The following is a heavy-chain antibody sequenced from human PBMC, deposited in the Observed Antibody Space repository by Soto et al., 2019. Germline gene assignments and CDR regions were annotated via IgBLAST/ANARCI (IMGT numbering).Heavy chain of an antibody. CDR2: VNTNNGKT. CDR3: ARDRLSLTTSLVFDY. J-gene: IGHJ4*02. Sequence: ASVKVSCKASGYTFTTNYMHWVRQAPGQGLEWMGWVNTNNGKTDYAQSFQGRVTMTTDTSTTTAYMELRSLRSDDTAVYFCARDRLSLTTSLVFDYWGQGTQVTVSS. D-gene: IGHD4-4*01. V-gene: IGHV1-18*04. CDR1: GYTFTTNY.